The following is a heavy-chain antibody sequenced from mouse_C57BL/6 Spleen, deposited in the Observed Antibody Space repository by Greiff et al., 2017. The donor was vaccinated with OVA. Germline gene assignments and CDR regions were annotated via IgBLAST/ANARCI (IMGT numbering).Heavy chain of an antibody. V-gene: IGHV1-82*01. CDR2: IYPGDGDT. CDR3: ARDYYGSSCFDY. J-gene: IGHJ2*01. CDR1: GYAFSSSW. Sequence: QVQLQQSGPELVKPGASVKISCKASGYAFSSSWMNWVKQRPGKGLEWIGRIYPGDGDTNYNGKFKGKATLTADKSSSTAYMQLSSLTSEDSAVYVCARDYYGSSCFDYWGQGTTLTVSS. D-gene: IGHD1-1*01.